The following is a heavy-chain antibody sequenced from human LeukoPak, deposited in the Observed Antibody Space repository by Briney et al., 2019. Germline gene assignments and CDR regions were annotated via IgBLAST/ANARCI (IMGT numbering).Heavy chain of an antibody. CDR2: IYYSGST. J-gene: IGHJ3*02. D-gene: IGHD3-22*01. CDR1: GGSISSSSYY. V-gene: IGHV4-39*07. CDR3: ARGTYDDDAFDI. Sequence: SETLSLTCTVSGGSISSSSYYWGWIRQPPGKGLEWIGSIYYSGSTYYNPSLKSRVTISVDTSKNQFSLKLSSVTAADTAVYYCARGTYDDDAFDIWGQGTMVTVSS.